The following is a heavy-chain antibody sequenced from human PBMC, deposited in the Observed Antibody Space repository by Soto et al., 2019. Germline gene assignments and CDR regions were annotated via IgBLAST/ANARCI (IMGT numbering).Heavy chain of an antibody. CDR1: GGSISSSSYY. V-gene: IGHV4-39*01. Sequence: PSETLSLTCTVSGGSISSSSYYWGWIRQPPGKGLEWIGSIYYSGSTYYNPSLKSRVTISVDTSKNQFSLKLSSVTAADTAVYYCARSTLWGSGSYYYGMDVWGQGTTVT. D-gene: IGHD1-26*01. J-gene: IGHJ6*02. CDR2: IYYSGST. CDR3: ARSTLWGSGSYYYGMDV.